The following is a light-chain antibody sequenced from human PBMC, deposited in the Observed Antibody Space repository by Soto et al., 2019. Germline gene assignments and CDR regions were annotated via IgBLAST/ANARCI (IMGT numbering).Light chain of an antibody. CDR2: GAS. CDR3: QQYRT. J-gene: IGKJ2*01. V-gene: IGKV3-20*01. CDR1: QSVSSSY. Sequence: EIVLTQSPGTLSLSPGERATLSCSASQSVSSSYLAWYQQKPVQAPRLLIYGASSRATGIPDRFSGSGSGTDFTFTISRLEPEDFAVYYCQQYRTFGQGTKLEIK.